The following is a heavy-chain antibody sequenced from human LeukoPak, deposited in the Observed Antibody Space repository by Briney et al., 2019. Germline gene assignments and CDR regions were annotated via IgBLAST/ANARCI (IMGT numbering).Heavy chain of an antibody. CDR3: ASHTSQTAPFDP. CDR1: GFTVSSNY. J-gene: IGHJ5*02. V-gene: IGHV4-59*08. CDR2: FYYSGST. Sequence: SGGSLRLSCAASGFTVSSNYMSWIRQPPGKGLEWIGYFYYSGSTNYNPSLTNYNSSLKSRVTISVDTSKNQFSLKLSSVTAADTAVYYCASHTSQTAPFDPWGQGTLVTVSS. D-gene: IGHD2-21*02.